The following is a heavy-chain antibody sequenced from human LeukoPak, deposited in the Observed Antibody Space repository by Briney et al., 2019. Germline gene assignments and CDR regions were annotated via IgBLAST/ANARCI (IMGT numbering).Heavy chain of an antibody. J-gene: IGHJ4*02. Sequence: GGSLRLSCAASGFTFSSYAMSWVRQAPGKGLEWVSAISGSGGSTYYADSTKGRFTISRDNSKNTLYLQMNSLRAEDTALYYCARAAYDSSGYLTLWGQGTLVTVSS. CDR2: ISGSGGST. CDR1: GFTFSSYA. CDR3: ARAAYDSSGYLTL. V-gene: IGHV3-23*01. D-gene: IGHD3-22*01.